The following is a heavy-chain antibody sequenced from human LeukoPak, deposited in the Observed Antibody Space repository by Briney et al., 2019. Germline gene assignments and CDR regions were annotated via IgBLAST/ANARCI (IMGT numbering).Heavy chain of an antibody. V-gene: IGHV4-4*07. CDR3: ARDVVAAVGSFDY. D-gene: IGHD2-2*01. CDR1: GESINSFY. CDR2: IYTSGST. Sequence: PSETLSLTCTVSGESINSFYWSWIRQPAGKGLEWIGRIYTSGSTNYSPSLKSRVTMSVDTSKNQFSLKLSSVTAADTAVYNCARDVVAAVGSFDYWGQGTQVTVSS. J-gene: IGHJ4*02.